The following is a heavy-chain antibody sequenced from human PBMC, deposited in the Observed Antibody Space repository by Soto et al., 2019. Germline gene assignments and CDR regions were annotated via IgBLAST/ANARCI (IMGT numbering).Heavy chain of an antibody. CDR1: GFTFSSYA. CDR2: VGVSGATT. CDR3: AKFRAGLGSQTDS. V-gene: IGHV3-23*01. J-gene: IGHJ4*02. D-gene: IGHD3-10*01. Sequence: EVQLLESGGNLVQPGGSLRLSCAASGFTFSSYAMSWVRQAPGKGLEWVSTVGVSGATTYYTDSVKGRFTISRDNSNXXXXXXMHSLRAEDTAIYYCAKFRAGLGSQTDSWGQGTLVTVSS.